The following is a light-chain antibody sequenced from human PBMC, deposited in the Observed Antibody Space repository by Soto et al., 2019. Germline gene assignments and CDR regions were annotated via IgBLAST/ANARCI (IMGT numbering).Light chain of an antibody. CDR3: SSYTTSSTYV. J-gene: IGLJ1*01. Sequence: QSALTQPPSVSGSPGQSVAISCTGTSSDVGSYNRVSWYQQPPGTAPKLMIYDVSNRPSGVPDRFSGSKSGNTASLTISGLQAEDEADYYCSSYTTSSTYVFATWTKVTVL. CDR2: DVS. V-gene: IGLV2-18*02. CDR1: SSDVGSYNR.